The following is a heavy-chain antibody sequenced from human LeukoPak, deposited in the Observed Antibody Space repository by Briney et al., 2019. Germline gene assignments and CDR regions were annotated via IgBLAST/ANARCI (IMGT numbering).Heavy chain of an antibody. CDR3: AKDWYYYDSSGPYYFDY. J-gene: IGHJ4*02. Sequence: HPGGSLRLSCAASGFTFSSYGMSWVRQAPGKGLQWVSAISGSGGSTYYADSVKGRFTISRDNSKNTLYLQMNSLRAEDTAVYYCAKDWYYYDSSGPYYFDYWGQGTLVTVSS. D-gene: IGHD3-22*01. CDR1: GFTFSSYG. CDR2: ISGSGGST. V-gene: IGHV3-23*01.